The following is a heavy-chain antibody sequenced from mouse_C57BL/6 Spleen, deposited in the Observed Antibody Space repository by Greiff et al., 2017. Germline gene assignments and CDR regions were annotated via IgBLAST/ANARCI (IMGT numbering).Heavy chain of an antibody. V-gene: IGHV1-69*01. CDR2: IDPSDSYT. Sequence: QVQLQQPGAELVMPGASVKLSCKASGYTFTSYWMHWVKQRPGQGLEWIGEIDPSDSYTNYNQKFKGKSTLTVDKSSSTAYMQLSSLTSEDSAVYYCARSESFFDYWGQGTTFTVSS. CDR3: ARSESFFDY. CDR1: GYTFTSYW. J-gene: IGHJ2*01.